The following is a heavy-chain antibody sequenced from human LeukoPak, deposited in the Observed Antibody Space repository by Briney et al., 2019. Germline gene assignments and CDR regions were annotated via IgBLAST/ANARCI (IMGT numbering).Heavy chain of an antibody. V-gene: IGHV5-51*01. CDR3: ARQRTTVTGYYYYMDV. Sequence: GESLKISCKGSGYSFTSYWIGWVRQMPGKGLEWMGIIYPGDSDTRYSPSFQGQGTISADKSISTAYLQWSSLKASDTAMYYCARQRTTVTGYYYYMDVWGKGTTVTISS. J-gene: IGHJ6*03. D-gene: IGHD4-17*01. CDR1: GYSFTSYW. CDR2: IYPGDSDT.